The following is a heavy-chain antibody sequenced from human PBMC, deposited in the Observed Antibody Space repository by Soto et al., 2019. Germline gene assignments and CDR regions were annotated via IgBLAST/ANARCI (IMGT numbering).Heavy chain of an antibody. J-gene: IGHJ6*02. V-gene: IGHV1-69*01. D-gene: IGHD3-10*01. CDR2: TIPLFGTT. Sequence: QVQLVQSGVEVKKPGSSVRVSCKASGDTFKNSVISWVRQAPGQGLEWMGGTIPLFGTTDYAQKFQGRLTITTDESTTTAYLEVSRLTSEDMAVYYCVAELEFGKLFVVWGQGTTVIVSS. CDR1: GDTFKNSV. CDR3: VAELEFGKLFVV.